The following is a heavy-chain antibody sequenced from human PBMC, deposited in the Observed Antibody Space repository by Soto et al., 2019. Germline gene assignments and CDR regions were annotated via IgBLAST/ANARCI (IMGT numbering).Heavy chain of an antibody. CDR3: AAGGGLPRYY. CDR1: GCSISRGGYS. Sequence: SENLSLTCAVSGCSISRGGYSWSWIRQPPGKGLEWIGYIYHSGSTYYNPSLKSRVTISVDRSKNQFSLKLSSVTAADTAVYYCAAGGGLPRYYWGQGTLVTVSS. J-gene: IGHJ4*02. CDR2: IYHSGST. D-gene: IGHD5-12*01. V-gene: IGHV4-30-2*01.